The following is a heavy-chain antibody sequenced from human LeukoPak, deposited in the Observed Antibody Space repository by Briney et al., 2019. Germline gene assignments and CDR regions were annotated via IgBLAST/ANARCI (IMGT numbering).Heavy chain of an antibody. CDR1: GFTVSSNY. V-gene: IGHV3-53*01. CDR2: IYSGGST. J-gene: IGHJ4*02. Sequence: GGSLRLSCAASGFTVSSNYMSWVRQAPGKGLEWVSVIYSGGSTYYADSVKGRFTISRDNSKNTLYLQMNSLRAEDTAVYYCAKFALRYCSGGSCHPFDYWGQGTLVTVSS. D-gene: IGHD2-15*01. CDR3: AKFALRYCSGGSCHPFDY.